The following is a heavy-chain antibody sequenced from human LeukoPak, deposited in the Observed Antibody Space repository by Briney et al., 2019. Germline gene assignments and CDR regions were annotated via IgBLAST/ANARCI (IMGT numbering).Heavy chain of an antibody. V-gene: IGHV1-69*05. Sequence: SSVKVSCKASGGTFSSYATSWVRQAPGQGLEWMGRIIPIFGTANYAQKFQGRVTITTDESTSTAYMELSSLRSEDTAVYYCARGSYYYDSSGYFDYWGQGTLVTVSS. CDR1: GGTFSSYA. CDR3: ARGSYYYDSSGYFDY. J-gene: IGHJ4*02. CDR2: IIPIFGTA. D-gene: IGHD3-22*01.